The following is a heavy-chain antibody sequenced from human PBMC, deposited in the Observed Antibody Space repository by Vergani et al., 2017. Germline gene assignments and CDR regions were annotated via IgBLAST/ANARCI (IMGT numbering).Heavy chain of an antibody. CDR1: GGSFSGYY. V-gene: IGHV4-34*01. J-gene: IGHJ4*02. Sequence: QVQLQQWGAGLLKPSETLSLTCAAYGGSFSGYYWSWIRQPPGKGLEWIGEINHSGSTNYNPSLKSRVTISVDMSKSQFSLYRSSVTAADTAVYYCARAYGDYLKTIDYWGQGTLVTVSS. D-gene: IGHD4-17*01. CDR2: INHSGST. CDR3: ARAYGDYLKTIDY.